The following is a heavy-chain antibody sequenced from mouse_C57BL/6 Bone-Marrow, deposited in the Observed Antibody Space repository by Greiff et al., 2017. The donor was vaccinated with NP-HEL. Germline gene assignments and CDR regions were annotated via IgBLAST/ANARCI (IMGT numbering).Heavy chain of an antibody. CDR3: ARSIYYDYADDPFYAMDY. J-gene: IGHJ4*01. Sequence: EVQVVESGGGLVQPGGSLSLSCAASGFTFTDYYMSWVRQPPGKALEWLGFIRNKANGYTTEYSASVKGRFTISRDNSQSIHYLQMNALRAEDSATYYCARSIYYDYADDPFYAMDYWGQGTSVTVSS. V-gene: IGHV7-3*01. CDR2: IRNKANGYTT. D-gene: IGHD2-4*01. CDR1: GFTFTDYY.